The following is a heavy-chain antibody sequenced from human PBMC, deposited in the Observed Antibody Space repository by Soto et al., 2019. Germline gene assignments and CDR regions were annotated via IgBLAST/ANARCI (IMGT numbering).Heavy chain of an antibody. Sequence: GGSLRLSCAASGFTFSSFWMHWGRQAPGEGLVWVSRINSDGSNTNYADSVKGRFTISRDNAKNTLYLQMNSLRAEDTAVYYCARGGVPAAMSYWGQGTRVTVSS. CDR2: INSDGSNT. CDR1: GFTFSSFW. CDR3: ARGGVPAAMSY. J-gene: IGHJ4*02. V-gene: IGHV3-74*01. D-gene: IGHD2-2*01.